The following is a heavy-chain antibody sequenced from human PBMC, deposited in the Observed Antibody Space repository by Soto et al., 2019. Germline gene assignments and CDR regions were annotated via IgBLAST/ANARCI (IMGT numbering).Heavy chain of an antibody. Sequence: QLVQSGAEVKKPGASARVSCKTSGPTFIAYYIHWVRQAPGQGLEWMGWIDPKSGGTTYEQKFLGRVTMTRDTSINTAYMDLNRLTSDDTAVYYCASVSVDVPEWGQGTLITVSS. D-gene: IGHD5-12*01. CDR1: GPTFIAYY. J-gene: IGHJ4*02. CDR3: ASVSVDVPE. V-gene: IGHV1-2*02. CDR2: IDPKSGGT.